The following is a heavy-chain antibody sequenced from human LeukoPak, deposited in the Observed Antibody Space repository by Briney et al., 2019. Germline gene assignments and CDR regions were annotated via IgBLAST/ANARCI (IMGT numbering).Heavy chain of an antibody. Sequence: AGGSLRLSCAVSRFTLSTYAMTWVRQAPGKGLEWVSTIGGGGAGTYYADSVKGRFTISRDSSKDTLYLQMNSLRAEDTALYFCGKEDSMFRGVIIYNWFDPWGQGTLVTVSS. J-gene: IGHJ5*02. CDR1: RFTLSTYA. V-gene: IGHV3-23*01. CDR2: IGGGGAGT. CDR3: GKEDSMFRGVIIYNWFDP. D-gene: IGHD3-10*01.